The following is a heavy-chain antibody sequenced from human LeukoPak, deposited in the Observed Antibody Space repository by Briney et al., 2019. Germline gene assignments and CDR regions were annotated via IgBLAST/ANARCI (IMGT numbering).Heavy chain of an antibody. D-gene: IGHD4-17*01. Sequence: GGSLRLSCAASGFTVSSNYMSWVRQAPGKGLEWVSVIYSGGSTYYADSVKGRFTISRDNSKNTLYLQMNSLRAEDTAVYYCARDNRGYGDYVGWYFDLWGRGTLVTVSS. CDR2: IYSGGST. J-gene: IGHJ2*01. CDR3: ARDNRGYGDYVGWYFDL. V-gene: IGHV3-66*01. CDR1: GFTVSSNY.